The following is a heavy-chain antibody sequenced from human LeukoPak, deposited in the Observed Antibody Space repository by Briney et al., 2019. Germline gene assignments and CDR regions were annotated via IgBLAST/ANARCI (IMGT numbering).Heavy chain of an antibody. Sequence: SETLSLTCAVYGGSFSDYYWSWVRQPPGKGLEWFGEINHSGSTNYNPSLKSRVTISIDTSKNQFSLKLSSVTAADTAVYYCASLHQLREITVFDYWAQGTLVTVSS. CDR3: ASLHQLREITVFDY. V-gene: IGHV4-34*01. CDR1: GGSFSDYY. J-gene: IGHJ4*02. D-gene: IGHD3-10*01. CDR2: INHSGST.